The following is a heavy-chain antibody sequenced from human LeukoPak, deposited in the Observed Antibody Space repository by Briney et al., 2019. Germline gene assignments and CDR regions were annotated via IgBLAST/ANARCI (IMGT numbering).Heavy chain of an antibody. CDR1: GYSFATYW. CDR3: ARPLIRAEDAFDI. J-gene: IGHJ3*02. Sequence: GESLKISCKGSGYSFATYWIGWVRQMPGKGLEWMGIIYPGDSDTRYSPSFQVQVTISADKSISTAYLRWSSLKASDTAMYYCARPLIRAEDAFDIWGQGTMVTVSS. V-gene: IGHV5-51*01. D-gene: IGHD1-14*01. CDR2: IYPGDSDT.